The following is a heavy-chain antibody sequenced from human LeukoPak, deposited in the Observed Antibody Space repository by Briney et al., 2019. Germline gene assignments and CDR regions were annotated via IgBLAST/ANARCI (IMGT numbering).Heavy chain of an antibody. J-gene: IGHJ4*02. CDR2: ISAYNGNT. V-gene: IGHV1-18*04. D-gene: IGHD4-17*01. Sequence: ASVKVSCKASGYTFTSYGISWVRQAPGQGLEWMGWISAYNGNTNYAQKLQGRVTMTTDTSTSTAYMELRSLRPDDTAVYYCARDLGRNYGDYLEDYWGQGTLVTVSS. CDR1: GYTFTSYG. CDR3: ARDLGRNYGDYLEDY.